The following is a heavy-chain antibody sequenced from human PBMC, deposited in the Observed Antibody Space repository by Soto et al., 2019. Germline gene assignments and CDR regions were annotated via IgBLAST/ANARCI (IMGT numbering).Heavy chain of an antibody. CDR3: AKDSNKYSSSLRGRYFDY. J-gene: IGHJ4*02. CDR2: ISGGGSNT. V-gene: IGHV3-23*01. Sequence: PVGSLRLSCAASGFPFSSYVMSWVRQAPGKGLEWVSGISGGGSNTFYADYVKGRFTISRDNSKNTLLLQMNSLGAEDTAVYYCAKDSNKYSSSLRGRYFDYWGQGIEVTVSS. CDR1: GFPFSSYV. D-gene: IGHD4-4*01.